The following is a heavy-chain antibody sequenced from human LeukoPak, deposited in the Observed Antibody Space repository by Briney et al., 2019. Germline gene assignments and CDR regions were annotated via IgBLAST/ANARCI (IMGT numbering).Heavy chain of an antibody. D-gene: IGHD5-18*01. V-gene: IGHV1-69*06. J-gene: IGHJ5*02. CDR1: GGTFSSYA. CDR2: IIPIFGTA. Sequence: ASVKVSCKASGGTFSSYAISWVRQAPGQGLEWMGGIIPIFGTANYAQKFQGRVTITADTSTSTAYMELRSRRSEDAAVYYCGGDWVIQSNWFDPWGQGTLVTVSS. CDR3: GGDWVIQSNWFDP.